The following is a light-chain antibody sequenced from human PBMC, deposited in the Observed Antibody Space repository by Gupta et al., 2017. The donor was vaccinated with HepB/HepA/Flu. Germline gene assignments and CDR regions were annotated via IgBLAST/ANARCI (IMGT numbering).Light chain of an antibody. Sequence: EIVLTQSPATLSLSPGERATLSCRASQSFSSYLAWYQQKPGQAPRLLIYDASNRATGIPARFSGSGSGTDFTLTISSLEPEDFAVYYCQRRSNWPPPITFGQGTRLEIK. V-gene: IGKV3-11*01. CDR1: QSFSSY. J-gene: IGKJ5*01. CDR3: QRRSNWPPPIT. CDR2: DAS.